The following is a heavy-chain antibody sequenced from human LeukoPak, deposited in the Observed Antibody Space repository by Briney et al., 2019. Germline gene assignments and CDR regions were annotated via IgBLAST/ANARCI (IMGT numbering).Heavy chain of an antibody. CDR3: ARLPYYYDSSGRDY. D-gene: IGHD3-22*01. CDR1: GGSISSSNW. V-gene: IGHV4-4*02. CDR2: IYHSGST. Sequence: PSETLSLTCAVSGGSISSSNWWSWVRQPPGKGLEWIGEIYHSGSTNYNPSLKSRVTISVDKSKNQFSLKLSPVTAADTAVYYCARLPYYYDSSGRDYWGQGTLVTVSS. J-gene: IGHJ4*02.